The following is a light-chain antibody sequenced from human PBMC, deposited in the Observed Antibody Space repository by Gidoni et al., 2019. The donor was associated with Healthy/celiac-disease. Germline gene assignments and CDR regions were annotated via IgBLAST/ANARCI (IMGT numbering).Light chain of an antibody. CDR3: QAWDSSTAHYV. V-gene: IGLV3-1*01. CDR1: KLGDKY. Sequence: SYELTQPPSVSVSPGQTASITCSGDKLGDKYACWYQQEPGQSPVLVIYQDSKRPSVIPERFSGSNSGNTATLTISGTQAMDEADYYCQAWDSSTAHYVFGTGTKVTVL. J-gene: IGLJ1*01. CDR2: QDS.